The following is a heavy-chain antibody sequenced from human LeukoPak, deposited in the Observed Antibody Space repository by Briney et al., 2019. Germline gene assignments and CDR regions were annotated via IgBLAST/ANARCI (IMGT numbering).Heavy chain of an antibody. CDR2: IIPIFGTA. J-gene: IGHJ6*03. CDR3: ARDLRYSSGWSASGMDV. D-gene: IGHD6-19*01. V-gene: IGHV1-69*06. CDR1: GGTFSSYA. Sequence: SVKVSCKASGGTFSSYAISWVRQAPGQGLEWMGGIIPIFGTANYAQKFQGRVTITADKSTSTAYMELSSLKSEDTAVYYCARDLRYSSGWSASGMDVWGKGTTVTISS.